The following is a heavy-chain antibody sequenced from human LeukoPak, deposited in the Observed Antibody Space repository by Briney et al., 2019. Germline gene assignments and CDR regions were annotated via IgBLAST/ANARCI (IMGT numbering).Heavy chain of an antibody. CDR1: DLSLGPYG. J-gene: IGHJ4*02. Sequence: GGPLSLSGPALDLSLGPYGLTWFGKPPGKGLRGLATINRDGSQRNHVDSVKGRFTISRDNAKNSLYLQMDSLTAEDTAVYYCARDSTYSSGSRFYDRFDYWGQGTLVTVSS. CDR3: ARDSTYSSGSRFYDRFDY. V-gene: IGHV3-7*03. CDR2: INRDGSQR. D-gene: IGHD2-15*01.